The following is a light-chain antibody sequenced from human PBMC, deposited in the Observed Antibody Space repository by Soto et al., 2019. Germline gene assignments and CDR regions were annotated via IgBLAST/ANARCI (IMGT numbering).Light chain of an antibody. CDR2: DVS. Sequence: QSALTQPASVSGSPGQSITISCTGTSSDVGGYNYVSWYQQHPGKAPKLMIYDVSNRPSGVSNRFSGSKSGNTASLTISGLQAEYVSYYYSTSYTSSSTPLYVFGTGTKVPVL. J-gene: IGLJ1*01. CDR3: TSYTSSSTPLYV. CDR1: SSDVGGYNY. V-gene: IGLV2-14*01.